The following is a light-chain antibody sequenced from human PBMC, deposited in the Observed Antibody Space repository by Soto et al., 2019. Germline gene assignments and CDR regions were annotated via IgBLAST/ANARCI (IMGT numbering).Light chain of an antibody. CDR1: QTIAMY. Sequence: DIQMTQSPYSLSASVGDRVTITCRASQTIAMYVNWFQQKPGKAPKPLIYTTSSLQSGVPPRFSGSGSETDFTLTISRLQPEDSATYYCQQSFTTPYTFGQGTKLEIK. CDR3: QQSFTTPYT. V-gene: IGKV1-39*01. J-gene: IGKJ2*01. CDR2: TTS.